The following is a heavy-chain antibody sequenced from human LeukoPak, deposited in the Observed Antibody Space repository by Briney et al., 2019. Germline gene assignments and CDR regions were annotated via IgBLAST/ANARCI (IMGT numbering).Heavy chain of an antibody. CDR3: AASLRYFDY. Sequence: SETLSLTCAVYGGSFSGYYWSWIRQPPGKGLEWIGEINHSGSTNYNPSLKSRVTISVDTSKNQFSLKLSFVTAADTAVYYCAASLRYFDYWGQGTQVTVSS. CDR2: INHSGST. V-gene: IGHV4-34*01. D-gene: IGHD3-9*01. CDR1: GGSFSGYY. J-gene: IGHJ4*02.